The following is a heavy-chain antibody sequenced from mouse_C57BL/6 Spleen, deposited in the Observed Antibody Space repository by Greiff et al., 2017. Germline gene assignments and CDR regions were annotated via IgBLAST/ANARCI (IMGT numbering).Heavy chain of an antibody. CDR3: ARGGNGNYPAWFAY. V-gene: IGHV1-80*01. Sequence: VQLQQSGAELVKPGASVKISCKASGYAFSSYWMNWVKQRPGKGLEWIGQIYPGDGDTNYNGKFKGKATLTADKSSSTAYMQLSSLTSEDSAVXFCARGGNGNYPAWFAYWGQGTLVTVSA. CDR1: GYAFSSYW. J-gene: IGHJ3*01. D-gene: IGHD2-1*01. CDR2: IYPGDGDT.